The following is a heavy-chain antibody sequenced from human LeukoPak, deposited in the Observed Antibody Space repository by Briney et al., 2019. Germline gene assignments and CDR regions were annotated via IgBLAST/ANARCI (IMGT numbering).Heavy chain of an antibody. J-gene: IGHJ4*02. CDR3: VKDYQVGNSPAFGDY. CDR2: LIENGATT. Sequence: GGSLRLSCAASGFTFSSYVMSWVRRAPGKGLEWVSGLIENGATTYYADSVKGRFTISRDNSRNTMYLQMNSLRVEDTAVYYCVKDYQVGNSPAFGDYWGQGTLVTISS. D-gene: IGHD1-26*01. V-gene: IGHV3-23*01. CDR1: GFTFSSYV.